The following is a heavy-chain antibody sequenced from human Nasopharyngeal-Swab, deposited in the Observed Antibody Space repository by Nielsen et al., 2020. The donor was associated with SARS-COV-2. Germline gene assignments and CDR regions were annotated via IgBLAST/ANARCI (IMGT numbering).Heavy chain of an antibody. V-gene: IGHV3-23*01. Sequence: GESLKISCAASGFTFTSYAMYWVRQAPGKGPEWVSGISGTGGNTDYADSVKGRFTISRDNSKKTLQLQMNSLRAEDTAIYYCATYPSWGQGTLVTVSS. CDR3: ATYPS. CDR1: GFTFTSYA. CDR2: ISGTGGNT. J-gene: IGHJ5*02.